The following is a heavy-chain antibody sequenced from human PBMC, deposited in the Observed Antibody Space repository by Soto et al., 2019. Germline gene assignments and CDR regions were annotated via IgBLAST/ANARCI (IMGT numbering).Heavy chain of an antibody. CDR2: ISAYNGNT. J-gene: IGHJ4*02. V-gene: IGHV1-18*01. D-gene: IGHD2-2*01. CDR3: ARDCSSTSCSYDY. CDR1: GYTFTSYG. Sequence: GASVNVSFKDSGYTFTSYGISWVRPAPGQGLELMGWISAYNGNTNYAQKLQGRVTMTTDTSTSTAYMELRSLRSDDTAVYYCARDCSSTSCSYDYWGQGTLVTVSS.